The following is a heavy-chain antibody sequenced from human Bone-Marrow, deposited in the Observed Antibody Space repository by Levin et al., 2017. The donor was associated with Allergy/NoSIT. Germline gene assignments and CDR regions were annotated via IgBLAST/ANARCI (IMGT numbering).Heavy chain of an antibody. V-gene: IGHV3-7*04. D-gene: IGHD3-10*01. CDR1: GFTFSNYW. Sequence: GGSLRLSCAVSGFTFSNYWMNWVRQAPGKGLEWVANIKQDGSAKHYVDSVKGRFTISRDNANNLLYLQMNSLRAEDTAVYYCARDCCASGSHDYWGQGTLVTVSS. CDR3: ARDCCASGSHDY. J-gene: IGHJ4*02. CDR2: IKQDGSAK.